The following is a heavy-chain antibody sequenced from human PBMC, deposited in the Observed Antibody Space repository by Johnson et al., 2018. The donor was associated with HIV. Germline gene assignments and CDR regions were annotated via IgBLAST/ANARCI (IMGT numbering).Heavy chain of an antibody. J-gene: IGHJ3*02. CDR2: LSYDGSSK. Sequence: QVQLVESGGGVVQPGESLRLSCAASGFTFSNYGMHWVRQAPGKGLEWVAVLSYDGSSKYYADSVKGRFTISRDNSKNTLYLQMNSLRAEDTAVYHYARAHYSDSSGHWGTGAFDIWGQGTMVTVSS. V-gene: IGHV3-30*19. D-gene: IGHD3-22*01. CDR1: GFTFSNYG. CDR3: ARAHYSDSSGHWGTGAFDI.